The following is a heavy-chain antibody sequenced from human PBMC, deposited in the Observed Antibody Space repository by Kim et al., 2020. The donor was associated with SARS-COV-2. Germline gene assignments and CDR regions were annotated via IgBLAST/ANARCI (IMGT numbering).Heavy chain of an antibody. J-gene: IGHJ3*02. V-gene: IGHV3-30*07. D-gene: IGHD6-19*01. CDR3: ARTSIAVAGRGAFDI. Sequence: DSVKGRFTISRDNSKTTLYLQMNSLRAEDTAVYYCARTSIAVAGRGAFDIWGQGTMVTVSS.